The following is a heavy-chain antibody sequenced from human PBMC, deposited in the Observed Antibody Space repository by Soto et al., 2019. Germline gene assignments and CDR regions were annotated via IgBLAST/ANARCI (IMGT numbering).Heavy chain of an antibody. V-gene: IGHV2-5*02. J-gene: IGHJ3*02. CDR3: AHRGAAADFDI. CDR2: IYWDDDK. Sequence: QITLKESGPTLVKPTQTLTLTCTFSGFSLSTSGVSVGWIRQPPGKALECLALIYWDDDKRYSPSLKSRLTITKDTSKNQVVLRMTTMDPVDTATYYCAHRGAAADFDIWGQGTMVTVSS. CDR1: GFSLSTSGVS. D-gene: IGHD6-13*01.